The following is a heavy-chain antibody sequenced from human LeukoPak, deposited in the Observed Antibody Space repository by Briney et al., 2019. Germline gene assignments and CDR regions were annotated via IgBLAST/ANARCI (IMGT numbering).Heavy chain of an antibody. D-gene: IGHD3-22*01. CDR2: IYPGDSDT. CDR1: GYSFTSYW. V-gene: IGHV5-51*01. Sequence: RGESLKISCKGSGYSFTSYWIGWVRQMPGKGLEWMGIIYPGDSDTRYSPSFQGQVTISADKSIGTAYLQWSSLKASDTAMYYCARSYDSSGYYTDAFDIWGQGTMVTVSS. J-gene: IGHJ3*02. CDR3: ARSYDSSGYYTDAFDI.